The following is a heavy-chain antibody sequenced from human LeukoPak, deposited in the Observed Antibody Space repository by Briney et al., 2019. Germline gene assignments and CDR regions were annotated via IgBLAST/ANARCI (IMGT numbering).Heavy chain of an antibody. J-gene: IGHJ4*02. Sequence: GGSLRLSCAASGFTFSSYAMSWVRQAPGKGLEWVSAISGSGGSTYYADSVKGRFTISGDNSKNTLYLQMNSLRAEDTAVYYCAKGLYSSGWYYFDYWGQGTLVTVSS. CDR3: AKGLYSSGWYYFDY. V-gene: IGHV3-23*01. D-gene: IGHD6-19*01. CDR2: ISGSGGST. CDR1: GFTFSSYA.